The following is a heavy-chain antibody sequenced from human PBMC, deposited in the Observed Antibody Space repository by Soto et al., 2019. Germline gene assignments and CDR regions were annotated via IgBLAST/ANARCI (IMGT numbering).Heavy chain of an antibody. CDR2: IDPNSGGT. Sequence: GASVKVSCKASGYTFTGYYMHWVRQAPGQGLEWMGWIDPNSGGTNYAQKFQGWVTMTRDTSISTAYMELSRLRSDDTAVYYCARARFNGTAFYYAFDIWGQGTMVTV. D-gene: IGHD1-7*01. V-gene: IGHV1-2*04. J-gene: IGHJ3*02. CDR3: ARARFNGTAFYYAFDI. CDR1: GYTFTGYY.